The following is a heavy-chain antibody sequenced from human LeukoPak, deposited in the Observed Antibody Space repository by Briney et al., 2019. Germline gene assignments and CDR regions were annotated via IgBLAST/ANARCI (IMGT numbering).Heavy chain of an antibody. CDR2: ISTYSGNT. Sequence: GASVKVSCKASGYTFTSNYIHWVRQAPGQGLEWMGWISTYSGNTNYAQKFQGRVTMTTDTSTSTAYMELRSLRSDDTAVYYCARDITMVPDVWGQGTTVTVSS. CDR3: ARDITMVPDV. D-gene: IGHD3-10*01. CDR1: GYTFTSNY. J-gene: IGHJ6*02. V-gene: IGHV1-18*04.